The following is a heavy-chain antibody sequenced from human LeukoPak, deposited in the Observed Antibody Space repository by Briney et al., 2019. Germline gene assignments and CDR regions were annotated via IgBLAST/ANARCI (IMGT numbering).Heavy chain of an antibody. V-gene: IGHV3-21*01. Sequence: GGSLRLSCAASGFTFSSYSMNWVRQAPGKGLEWVSSISSSSSYIYYADSVKGRFTISRDNAKNSLYLQMNSLRAEDTAVYYCARDLAPLVQLERRWGAFDIRGQGTLVTVSS. CDR3: ARDLAPLVQLERRWGAFDI. D-gene: IGHD1-1*01. J-gene: IGHJ4*02. CDR2: ISSSSSYI. CDR1: GFTFSSYS.